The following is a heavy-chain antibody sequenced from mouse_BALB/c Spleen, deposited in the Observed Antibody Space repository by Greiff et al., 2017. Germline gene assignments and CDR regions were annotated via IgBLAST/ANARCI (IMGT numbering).Heavy chain of an antibody. Sequence: VQRVESGPGLVAPSQSLSITCTVSGFSLTSYGVHWVRQPPGKGLEWLGVIWAGGSTNYNSALMSRLSISKDNSKSQVFLKMNSLQTDDTAMYYCAREPGGSSYEWVAYWGQGTLVTVSA. CDR3: AREPGGSSYEWVAY. CDR2: IWAGGST. CDR1: GFSLTSYG. D-gene: IGHD1-1*01. J-gene: IGHJ3*01. V-gene: IGHV2-9*02.